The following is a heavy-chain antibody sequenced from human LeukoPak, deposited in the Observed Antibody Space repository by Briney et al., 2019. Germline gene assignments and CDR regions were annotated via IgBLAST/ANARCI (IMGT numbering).Heavy chain of an antibody. CDR3: ARPTGGNYGFDY. CDR2: IYTTGST. J-gene: IGHJ4*02. D-gene: IGHD3-10*01. CDR1: GGSITTGSYY. V-gene: IGHV4-61*02. Sequence: SETLSLTCTVSGGSITTGSYYWIWTRQPAGKGLEWIGRIYTTGSTDYNPSLKSRVTISVATSNNQFSLRLTSVTAADTAVYYCARPTGGNYGFDYWGQGTLVTVSS.